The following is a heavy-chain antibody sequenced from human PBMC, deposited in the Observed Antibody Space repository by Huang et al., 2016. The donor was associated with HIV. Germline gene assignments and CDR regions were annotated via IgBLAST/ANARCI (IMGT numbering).Heavy chain of an antibody. V-gene: IGHV1-2*02. CDR2: INPKRGGT. Sequence: QVQLVQSGAEVKNPGASVRVSCKASGYTFTDSNIHWVRQAPGQGLEWMGWINPKRGGTIYAKRVQGRITMTRDTTSSTVHMDLRRIQSADTAVYFCARDWSFGSSTSPADWGQGTLVTVSS. CDR1: GYTFTDSN. CDR3: ARDWSFGSSTSPAD. J-gene: IGHJ4*02. D-gene: IGHD6-6*01.